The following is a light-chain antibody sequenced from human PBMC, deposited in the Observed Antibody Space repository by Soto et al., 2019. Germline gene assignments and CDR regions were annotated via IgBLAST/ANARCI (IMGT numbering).Light chain of an antibody. V-gene: IGKV1-8*01. CDR1: QDIHNY. CDR2: ATS. Sequence: AVLLTQSPSSFSASTGDRATITCRASQDIHNYLAWYQQVPGKAPKLLLYATSILQTGVPSRFSGSGSGTDFTHTIDGLQSEDFATYFCQHYYNYPWTFGQGTTVE. J-gene: IGKJ1*01. CDR3: QHYYNYPWT.